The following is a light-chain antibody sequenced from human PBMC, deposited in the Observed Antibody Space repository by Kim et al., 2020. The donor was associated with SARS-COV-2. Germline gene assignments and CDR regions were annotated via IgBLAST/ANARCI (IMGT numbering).Light chain of an antibody. CDR3: QQSYGSPLT. V-gene: IGKV1-39*01. CDR2: AAS. CDR1: QTIGSY. Sequence: IQMTQSPSSLSASIGDRVTITCRASQTIGSYVNWYQQKPGKAPKVLIYAASSLQSGVPSRFSGSGSGRDFTLTISSLQPEDIATYYCQQSYGSPLTFGGGTKVEI. J-gene: IGKJ4*01.